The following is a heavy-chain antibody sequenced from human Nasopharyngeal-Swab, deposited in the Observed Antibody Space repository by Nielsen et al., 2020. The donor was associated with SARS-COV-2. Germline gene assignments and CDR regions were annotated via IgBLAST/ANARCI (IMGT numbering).Heavy chain of an antibody. D-gene: IGHD2-8*01. J-gene: IGHJ4*02. V-gene: IGHV1-8*01. CDR3: ASPYCSDGVCYSRAGFDY. CDR1: GYTFTSYD. CDR2: MNPNSGNT. Sequence: ASVKVSCKASGYTFTSYDINWVRQATGQGLEWMGWMNPNSGNTGYAQKFQGRVTMTSDTSISTAYMELSRPRSDDTAVYYCASPYCSDGVCYSRAGFDYWGQGTLVTVSS.